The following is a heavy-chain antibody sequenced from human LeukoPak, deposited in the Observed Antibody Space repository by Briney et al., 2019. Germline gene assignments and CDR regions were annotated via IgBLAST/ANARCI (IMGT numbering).Heavy chain of an antibody. CDR2: IKSKTDGGTI. D-gene: IGHD3-22*01. J-gene: IGHJ1*01. CDR3: TTDLSELDDSGYYAKYFHH. CDR1: GFTFSKVW. Sequence: GGSLRLSCAASGFTFSKVWMSWVRQAPGKGLEWVCRIKSKTDGGTIDYAAPVKGRFTISRDDSKDTLFLQMNSLKTEDTAVYYCTTDLSELDDSGYYAKYFHHWGQGTLVSVSS. V-gene: IGHV3-15*01.